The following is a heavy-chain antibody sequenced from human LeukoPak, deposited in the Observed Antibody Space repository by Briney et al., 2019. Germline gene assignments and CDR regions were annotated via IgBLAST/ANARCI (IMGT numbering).Heavy chain of an antibody. D-gene: IGHD1-26*01. CDR3: TRERELPASDFDY. V-gene: IGHV3-49*03. J-gene: IGHJ4*02. CDR1: GFTFGDYT. Sequence: GGSLRLSCTASGFTFGDYTMNWFRQAPGKGLEWVGFIRSKDYGGTTEYAASVKDRFSISRDDSKCIAYLQMNSLKTEDTAVYCCTRERELPASDFDYWGQGTLVTVSS. CDR2: IRSKDYGGTT.